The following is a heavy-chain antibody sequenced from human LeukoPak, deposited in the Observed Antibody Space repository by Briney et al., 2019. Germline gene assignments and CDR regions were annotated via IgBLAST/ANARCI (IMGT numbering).Heavy chain of an antibody. V-gene: IGHV4-61*02. CDR1: GGSISSGSYY. Sequence: SETLSLTCTVSGGSISSGSYYWSWIRQPAGKGLEWIGRIYTSGSTNYNPSLKSRVTISVDTSKNQFSLKPSSVTAADTAVYYCAREVIQLRASNWFDPWGQGTLVTVSS. D-gene: IGHD5-18*01. CDR3: AREVIQLRASNWFDP. J-gene: IGHJ5*02. CDR2: IYTSGST.